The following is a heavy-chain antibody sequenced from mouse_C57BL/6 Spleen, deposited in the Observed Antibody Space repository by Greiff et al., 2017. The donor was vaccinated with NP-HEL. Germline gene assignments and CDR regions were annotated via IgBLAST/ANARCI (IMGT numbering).Heavy chain of an antibody. J-gene: IGHJ1*03. Sequence: QVQLQQSGPELVKPGASVKISCKASGYAFSSSWMNWVKQRPGKGLEWIGRIYPGDGDTNYNGKFKGKATLTADKSSSTAYMQLSSLTSEDSAVYFCARAGGGSSRRWYFDVWGTGTTVTVSS. CDR3: ARAGGGSSRRWYFDV. V-gene: IGHV1-82*01. D-gene: IGHD1-1*01. CDR2: IYPGDGDT. CDR1: GYAFSSSW.